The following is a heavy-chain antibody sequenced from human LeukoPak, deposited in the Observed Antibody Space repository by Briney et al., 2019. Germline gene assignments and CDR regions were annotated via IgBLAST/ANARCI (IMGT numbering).Heavy chain of an antibody. V-gene: IGHV3-23*01. CDR3: AKERDYGPADY. CDR2: LSGSGGST. Sequence: GGSLRLSCAASGFTFNNYAMHWVRQAPGKGLEWVSGLSGSGGSTDYADSVKGRFTVSRDNSKNTLFLQMNSLRAEDTAIYYCAKERDYGPADYWGQGTLVTVSS. J-gene: IGHJ4*02. D-gene: IGHD4/OR15-4a*01. CDR1: GFTFNNYA.